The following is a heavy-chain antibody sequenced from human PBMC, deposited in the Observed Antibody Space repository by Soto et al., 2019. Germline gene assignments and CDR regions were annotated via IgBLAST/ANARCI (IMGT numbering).Heavy chain of an antibody. CDR3: ARITVVTPGAFDI. CDR2: IYYSGST. CDR1: GGSISSYY. V-gene: IGHV4-59*01. D-gene: IGHD2-15*01. Sequence: PSETLSLTCTVSGGSISSYYWSWIRQPPGKGLEWIGYIYYSGSTNYNPSLKSRVTISVDTSKNQFSLKLSSVTAADTAVYYCARITVVTPGAFDIWGQGTMVTVSS. J-gene: IGHJ3*02.